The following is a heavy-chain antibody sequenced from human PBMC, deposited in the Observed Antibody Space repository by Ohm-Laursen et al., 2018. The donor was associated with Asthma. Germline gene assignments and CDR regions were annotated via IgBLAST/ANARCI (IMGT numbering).Heavy chain of an antibody. CDR1: GGSVSSGSYY. J-gene: IGHJ4*02. D-gene: IGHD5-24*01. Sequence: SETLSLTCIVSGGSVSSGSYYWSWIRQPPGKGLEWIGYIYYSGSTNYNPSLKSRVTISVDTSKNQFSLKLSSVTAADTAVYYCARGRDGYNTWYYFDYWGQGTLVTVSS. CDR2: IYYSGST. V-gene: IGHV4-61*01. CDR3: ARGRDGYNTWYYFDY.